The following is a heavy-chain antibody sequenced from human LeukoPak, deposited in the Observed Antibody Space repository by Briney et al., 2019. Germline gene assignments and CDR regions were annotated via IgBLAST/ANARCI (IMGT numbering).Heavy chain of an antibody. Sequence: GGSLRLSCAASGFTFSSYAMHWVRQAPGKGLEYVSAISSNGGSTYYADSVKGRFTISRDNSKNTLYLQMSSLRAEDTAVYYCVKSSSGCGGDCYSFESDYWGQGTLVTVSS. CDR2: ISSNGGST. CDR3: VKSSSGCGGDCYSFESDY. V-gene: IGHV3-64D*06. J-gene: IGHJ4*02. CDR1: GFTFSSYA. D-gene: IGHD2-21*02.